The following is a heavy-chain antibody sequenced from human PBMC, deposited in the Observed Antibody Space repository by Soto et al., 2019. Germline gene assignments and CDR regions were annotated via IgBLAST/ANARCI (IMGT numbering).Heavy chain of an antibody. Sequence: VQLVQSGAGVKSPGSSLKVSCKVSGSRFSNYVISWVRQAPGHGLEWLGRIIPIFDSTRYAQSFQGRVTITADKSTSTASLELSSLRSDDTAVYYCSREGRGKKAGYNGLVSLGYWCQGPLVTVSS. CDR1: GSRFSNYV. CDR3: SREGRGKKAGYNGLVSLGY. D-gene: IGHD2-2*02. J-gene: IGHJ4*02. CDR2: IIPIFDST. V-gene: IGHV1-69*06.